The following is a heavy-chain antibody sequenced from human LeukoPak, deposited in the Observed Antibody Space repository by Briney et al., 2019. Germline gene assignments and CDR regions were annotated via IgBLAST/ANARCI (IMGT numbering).Heavy chain of an antibody. Sequence: GGSLRLSCTVSGFRFGGYALSWVRQAPGKGLEWVGFIRSKALYGTSEYAASVEGRFTISRDDSNSIAYLQMNSLKTEDTGVYFCVRESLRDYYFDYWGQGSLVTVSS. J-gene: IGHJ4*02. CDR2: IRSKALYGTS. V-gene: IGHV3-49*04. CDR3: VRESLRDYYFDY. CDR1: GFRFGGYA.